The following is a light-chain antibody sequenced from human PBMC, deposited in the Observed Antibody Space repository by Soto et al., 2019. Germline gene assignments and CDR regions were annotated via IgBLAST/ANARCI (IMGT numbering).Light chain of an antibody. CDR1: QSISSW. CDR2: KAF. V-gene: IGKV1-5*03. J-gene: IGKJ1*01. Sequence: DIQMTQSPSTLSASVGDRVTITCRASQSISSWLAWYQQKPGQAPKLLIYKAFTLQSGVPSRFSGCGSGTEFTLAISSLQPDDSANYYCQQYNDNWTFGQGTKV. CDR3: QQYNDNWT.